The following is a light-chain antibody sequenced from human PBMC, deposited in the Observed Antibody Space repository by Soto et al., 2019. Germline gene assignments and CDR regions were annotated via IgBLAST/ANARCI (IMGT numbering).Light chain of an antibody. CDR3: QQYDNLPLT. V-gene: IGKV1-33*01. CDR1: QDISNY. J-gene: IGKJ4*02. CDR2: DAS. Sequence: DIQMTQSPSSLSASVGDRGTITCQASQDISNYLNWYQQKPGKAPKLLIYDASNLETGVPSRFSGSGSGTDFTFTSSSLQPEDSATYYCQQYDNLPLTCGGGTKVEIK.